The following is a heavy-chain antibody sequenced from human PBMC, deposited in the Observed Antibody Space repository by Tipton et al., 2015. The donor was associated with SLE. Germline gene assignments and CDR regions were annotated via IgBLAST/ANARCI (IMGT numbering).Heavy chain of an antibody. D-gene: IGHD2-15*01. CDR2: INQSGST. J-gene: IGHJ6*02. Sequence: TLSLTCAVYGGSLTGYYWTWIRQTPGKGLEWIGEINQSGSTNYNPSLKSRVTISVDTPKDQFSLKLTSVTAADTAVYHCARGPYCSGGVCYSDYYYGLDVWGQGTAVTVSS. CDR1: GGSLTGYY. V-gene: IGHV4-34*01. CDR3: ARGPYCSGGVCYSDYYYGLDV.